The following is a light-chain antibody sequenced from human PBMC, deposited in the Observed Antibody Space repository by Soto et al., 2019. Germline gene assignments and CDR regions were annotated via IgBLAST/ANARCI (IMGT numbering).Light chain of an antibody. CDR2: AAS. CDR3: QQYADWPKT. Sequence: EIVMTQSPDTLSVSPGEMATLSCSASQSVSDRVVWYQQKSGQAPSLLIYAASTRAAGVPARFSGSGSGTEFTLTISSLQSEDFAVYFCQQYADWPKTCGQGTKVDIK. CDR1: QSVSDR. V-gene: IGKV3-15*01. J-gene: IGKJ1*01.